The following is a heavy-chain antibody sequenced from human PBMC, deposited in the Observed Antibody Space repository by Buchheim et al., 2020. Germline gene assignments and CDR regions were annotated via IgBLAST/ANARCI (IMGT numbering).Heavy chain of an antibody. CDR1: GFTFSSYG. CDR3: AKVGYSYGSDY. J-gene: IGHJ4*02. D-gene: IGHD5-18*01. CDR2: ISYDGSNK. V-gene: IGHV3-30*18. Sequence: QVQLVESGGGVVQPGRSLRLSCAASGFTFSSYGMHWVRQAPGKGLEWVAVISYDGSNKYYADSVKGRFTISRDNSKNTLYLQRNSLRAEDTAVYCCAKVGYSYGSDYWGQGTL.